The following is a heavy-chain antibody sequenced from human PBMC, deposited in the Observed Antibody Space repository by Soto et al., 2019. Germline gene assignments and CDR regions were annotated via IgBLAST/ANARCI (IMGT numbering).Heavy chain of an antibody. Sequence: PSETLSLTCTVSGGSISSSSYYWGWIRQPPGKGLEWIGSIYYSGSTYYNPSLKSRVTISVDTSKNQFSLKLSSVTAADTAVYYCARHGAVGLPGIAARPVELYYYYGMDVWGQGATVTVSS. CDR2: IYYSGST. CDR1: GGSISSSSYY. CDR3: ARHGAVGLPGIAARPVELYYYYGMDV. J-gene: IGHJ6*02. D-gene: IGHD6-6*01. V-gene: IGHV4-39*01.